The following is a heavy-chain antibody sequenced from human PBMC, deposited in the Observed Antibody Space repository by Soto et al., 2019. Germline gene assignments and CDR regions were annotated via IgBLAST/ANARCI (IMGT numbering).Heavy chain of an antibody. J-gene: IGHJ4*02. CDR2: IYHSGST. CDR3: ARFSGCPDY. Sequence: KASETLSLTCAVSSYSITSDYYWGWIRQPPGKGLEWIGTIYHSGSTYYNPSLKSRVTISVDTSKNQFSLKLISVTAADTAVYYCARFSGCPDYWGQGTLVTVSS. CDR1: SYSITSDYY. V-gene: IGHV4-38-2*01. D-gene: IGHD6-19*01.